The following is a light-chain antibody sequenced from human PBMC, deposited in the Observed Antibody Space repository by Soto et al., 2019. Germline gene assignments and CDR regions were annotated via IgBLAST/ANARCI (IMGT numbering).Light chain of an antibody. Sequence: EIVLTQSPGTLSLSPGERATLSCRASQSVSNNYLAWYQQKPGQAPRLLIYDASTRATGIPARFSGSGSGTEFTLTISRPLSEDFAVYYCQHYYNWRPRFGQGTKVDIK. V-gene: IGKV3-15*01. CDR3: QHYYNWRPR. J-gene: IGKJ1*01. CDR1: QSVSNN. CDR2: DAS.